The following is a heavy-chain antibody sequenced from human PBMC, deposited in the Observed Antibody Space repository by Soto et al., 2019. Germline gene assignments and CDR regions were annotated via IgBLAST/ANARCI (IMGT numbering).Heavy chain of an antibody. CDR3: VKHDYNFWSGYTLMPGIDV. D-gene: IGHD3-3*01. V-gene: IGHV3-23*01. CDR2: IGGSGDNI. J-gene: IGHJ6*01. Sequence: GGSLRLSCAASGFAFSSYAMSWVRQAPGKGLEWVSGIGGSGDNIYNADSVKGRFTISRDNSKNTTFLQMSRVTAEDTAAYYCVKHDYNFWSGYTLMPGIDVWGQGAAV. CDR1: GFAFSSYA.